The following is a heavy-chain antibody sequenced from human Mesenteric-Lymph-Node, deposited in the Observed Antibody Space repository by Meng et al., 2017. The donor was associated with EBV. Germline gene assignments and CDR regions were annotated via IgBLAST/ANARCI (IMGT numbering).Heavy chain of an antibody. CDR2: VYYRGST. CDR1: GGSISSSSAY. V-gene: IGHV4-39*01. Sequence: QLQRQESGQGLGKPPETLPLTCTVPGGSISSSSAYWGWDRQPPGKGLEWLGYVYYRGSTYYNPSLKSRVTISLDTSKNQFSLRLTSVTAADTAVYYCARNVGSGSSTEFDFWGQGTLVTVSS. CDR3: ARNVGSGSSTEFDF. J-gene: IGHJ4*02. D-gene: IGHD6-19*01.